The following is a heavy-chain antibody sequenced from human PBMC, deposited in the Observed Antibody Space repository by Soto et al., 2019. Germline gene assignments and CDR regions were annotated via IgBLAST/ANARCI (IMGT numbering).Heavy chain of an antibody. Sequence: GGSLRLSCAASGFTFSSYWMSWVRQAPGKGLEWVANIKQDGSEKYYVDSVKGRFTISRGNAKNSLYLQMNSLRAEDTAVYYCASLLFHSSSWYYYYYGMGVWGQGTTVTVSS. CDR1: GFTFSSYW. CDR3: ASLLFHSSSWYYYYYGMGV. J-gene: IGHJ6*02. CDR2: IKQDGSEK. D-gene: IGHD6-13*01. V-gene: IGHV3-7*03.